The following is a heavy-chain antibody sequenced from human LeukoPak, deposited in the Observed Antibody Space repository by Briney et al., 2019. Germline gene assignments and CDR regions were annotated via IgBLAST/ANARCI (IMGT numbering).Heavy chain of an antibody. CDR2: ISGSGGST. CDR3: AKKDGRIAVVAWFDY. Sequence: PGGSLRLSCAASGFTFSSYAMSWVRQAPGKGLEWVSAISGSGGSTYYADSVKGQFTISRDNSKNTLYLQMNSLRAEDTAVYYCAKKDGRIAVVAWFDYWGQGTLVTVSS. V-gene: IGHV3-23*01. CDR1: GFTFSSYA. J-gene: IGHJ4*02. D-gene: IGHD6-19*01.